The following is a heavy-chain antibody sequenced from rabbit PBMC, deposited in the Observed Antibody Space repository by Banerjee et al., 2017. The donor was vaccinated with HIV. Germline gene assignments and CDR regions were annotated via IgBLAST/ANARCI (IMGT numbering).Heavy chain of an antibody. Sequence: QSLEESGGDLVKPGASLTLTCTASGFSFSSSYYMCWVRQAPGKGLEWIACIYAGSSGRTYYASWAKGRFTISKTSSTTVTLQMTSLTAADTATYFCARDAGYYGMDLRGPGTLVTVS. V-gene: IGHV1S40*01. J-gene: IGHJ6*01. CDR2: IYAGSSGRT. CDR3: ARDAGYYGMDL. D-gene: IGHD4-2*01. CDR1: GFSFSSSYY.